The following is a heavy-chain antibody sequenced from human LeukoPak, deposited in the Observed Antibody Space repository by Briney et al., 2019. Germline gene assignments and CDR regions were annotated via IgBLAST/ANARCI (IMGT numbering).Heavy chain of an antibody. D-gene: IGHD5-12*01. J-gene: IGHJ4*02. CDR3: ARSPNSGYDPFDY. Sequence: SETLSLTCTVSGGSISSSYYWGWIRQPPGKGLEWIGSIYYSGSTYYNPSLKSRVTISVDTSKNQFSLKLSSVTAADTAVYYCARSPNSGYDPFDYWGQGTLVTVSS. V-gene: IGHV4-39*01. CDR2: IYYSGST. CDR1: GGSISSSYY.